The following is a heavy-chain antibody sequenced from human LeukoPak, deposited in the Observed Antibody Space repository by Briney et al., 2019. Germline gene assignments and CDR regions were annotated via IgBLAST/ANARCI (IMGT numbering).Heavy chain of an antibody. CDR1: GFTFSSYA. CDR2: ISSNGGSS. Sequence: GSLRLSCSASGFTFSSYAMHWVRQAPGKGLEYVSAISSNGGSSYYADSVKGRFTISRDNSKNTLYLQMSSLRAEDTAVYYCLYGSGSSFDYWGQGTLVTVSS. D-gene: IGHD3-10*01. J-gene: IGHJ4*02. V-gene: IGHV3-64D*06. CDR3: LYGSGSSFDY.